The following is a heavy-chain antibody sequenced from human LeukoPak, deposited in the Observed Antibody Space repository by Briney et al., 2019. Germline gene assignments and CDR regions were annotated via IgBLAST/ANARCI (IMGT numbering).Heavy chain of an antibody. CDR1: GYTFTGYY. D-gene: IGHD6-13*01. CDR3: ARGPSGAGMAWFDP. V-gene: IGHV1-2*02. J-gene: IGHJ5*02. Sequence: ASVKVSCKASGYTFTGYYMHWVRQAPGQGLEWMGWINPNSGATNYAQKFQGRATMTRDTSISTAYMELSRLRSDDTAVYYCARGPSGAGMAWFDPWGQGTLVTVSS. CDR2: INPNSGAT.